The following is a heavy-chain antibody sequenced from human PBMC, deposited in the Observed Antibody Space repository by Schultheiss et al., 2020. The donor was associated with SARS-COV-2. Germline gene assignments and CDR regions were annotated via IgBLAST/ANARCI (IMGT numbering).Heavy chain of an antibody. CDR1: GYTFTGYY. D-gene: IGHD2-15*01. CDR3: ARVRFVCSGGSCYPSYYYYYGMDV. V-gene: IGHV1-2*06. CDR2: INPNSGGT. J-gene: IGHJ6*02. Sequence: ASVKVSCKASGYTFTGYYMHWVRQAPGQGLEWMGRINPNSGGTNYAQKFQGRVTMTRDTSISTAYMELSRLRSEDTAVYYCARVRFVCSGGSCYPSYYYYYGMDVWGQGTTVTVSS.